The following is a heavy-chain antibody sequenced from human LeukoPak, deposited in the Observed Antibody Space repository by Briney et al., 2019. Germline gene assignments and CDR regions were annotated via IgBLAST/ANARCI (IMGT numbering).Heavy chain of an antibody. CDR1: GFTFSGSW. CDR3: ARGYPPYNWFDP. D-gene: IGHD3-10*01. Sequence: GGSLRLSCAASGFTFSGSWMGWVRQAPGKGLEWVSVIYSGGSTYYADSVKGRFTISRDNSKNTLYLQMNSLRAEDTAVYYCARGYPPYNWFDPWGQGTLVTVSS. V-gene: IGHV3-53*01. J-gene: IGHJ5*02. CDR2: IYSGGST.